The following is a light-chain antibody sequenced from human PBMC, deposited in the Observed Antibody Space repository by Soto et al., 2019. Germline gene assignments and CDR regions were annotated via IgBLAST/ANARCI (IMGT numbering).Light chain of an antibody. Sequence: QSVVSQPASVSRSRGQSINFSCTGTSSDVGGYNYVSWYQQHPVKAPKLMIYDVTNRPSGVSDRFSGSKSGNTGSLTISGLQAEDEADYYCSSYTSSSTPYVFGTGTKVTVL. CDR1: SSDVGGYNY. V-gene: IGLV2-14*01. CDR2: DVT. J-gene: IGLJ1*01. CDR3: SSYTSSSTPYV.